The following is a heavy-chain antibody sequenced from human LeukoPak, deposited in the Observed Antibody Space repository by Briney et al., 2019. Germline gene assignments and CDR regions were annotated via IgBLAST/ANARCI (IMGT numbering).Heavy chain of an antibody. CDR2: IYPIVDKT. Sequence: GGSLRLSCAASGFTFTTYCMTWVRGAPGKGLEWVLSIYPIVDKTYYAESVKARSTITRTSSNNTQYLQMNSLRVEDTALYYSAKERVPDNKWSFDMWGQGTMVTV. V-gene: IGHV3-23*01. J-gene: IGHJ3*02. CDR1: GFTFTTYC. D-gene: IGHD1-1*01. CDR3: AKERVPDNKWSFDM.